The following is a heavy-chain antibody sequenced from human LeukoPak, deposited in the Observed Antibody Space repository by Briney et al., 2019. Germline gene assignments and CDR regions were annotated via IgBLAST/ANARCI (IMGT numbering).Heavy chain of an antibody. CDR2: ISYSGGT. V-gene: IGHV4-59*01. J-gene: IGHJ4*02. Sequence: PSETLSLTCAVYGGSFSGCYWSWIRQPPGKGLEWIGSISYSGGTNYNPSLKSRVSISVDTSKNQFSLKVNSVTAADTAVYYCAREAYGSGWYLDYWGQGTLVTVSS. CDR1: GGSFSGCY. D-gene: IGHD6-19*01. CDR3: AREAYGSGWYLDY.